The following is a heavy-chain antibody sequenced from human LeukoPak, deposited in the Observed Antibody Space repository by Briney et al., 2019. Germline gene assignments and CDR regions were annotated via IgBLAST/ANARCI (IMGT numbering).Heavy chain of an antibody. D-gene: IGHD5-12*01. Sequence: RGESLKISCKGSGYSFTSYWIGWVRQMPGKGLEWMGIIYPGDSDTRYSPSFQGQVTISADKSISTAYLQWSSLKASDTAMYYCARHDFRGYSGYEDYYYYGMDVWGQGTTVAVSS. V-gene: IGHV5-51*01. CDR3: ARHDFRGYSGYEDYYYYGMDV. CDR1: GYSFTSYW. CDR2: IYPGDSDT. J-gene: IGHJ6*02.